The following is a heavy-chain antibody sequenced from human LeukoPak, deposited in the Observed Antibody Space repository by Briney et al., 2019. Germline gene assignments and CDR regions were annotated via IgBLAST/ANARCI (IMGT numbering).Heavy chain of an antibody. CDR1: GFTFNRYW. J-gene: IGHJ6*02. CDR2: ISPDGNSA. CDR3: VSLDGVYYYHMDV. V-gene: IGHV3-74*03. Sequence: PGGSLRLSCAASGFTFNRYWMHWVRQAPGKGLVWASRISPDGNSATYADSVKGRFTISRDNAKNTLYLQMNSLRAEDSAVYYCVSLDGVYYYHMDVWGQGTTVIVSS. D-gene: IGHD3/OR15-3a*01.